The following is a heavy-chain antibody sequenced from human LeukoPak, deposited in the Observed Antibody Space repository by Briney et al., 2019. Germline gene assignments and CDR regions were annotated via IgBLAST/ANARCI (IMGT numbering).Heavy chain of an antibody. J-gene: IGHJ4*02. CDR2: ISDSGGTT. CDR1: GFTFSSYA. Sequence: GGSLRLSCAASGFTFSSYAMSWVRQAPGKGLEWVSGISDSGGTTYYADSVRGRFTISRDNSKDTLNLQMTSLRAEDTAVYSCAKAPSGYIRSWFYFDFWGQGTRVTVSS. V-gene: IGHV3-23*01. CDR3: AKAPSGYIRSWFYFDF. D-gene: IGHD6-13*01.